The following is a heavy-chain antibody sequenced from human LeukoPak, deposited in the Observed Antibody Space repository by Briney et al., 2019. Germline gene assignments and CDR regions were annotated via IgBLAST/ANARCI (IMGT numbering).Heavy chain of an antibody. D-gene: IGHD6-13*01. CDR3: ASSYSSSWKMASFDY. Sequence: WETLSLTCTVSGDSISSYYWSWIRQPPGKGLEWIGYIYYSGSTNYNPSLKSRVTISVDTSKNQFSLKLSSVTAADTAVYYCASSYSSSWKMASFDYWGQGTLVTVSS. CDR2: IYYSGST. CDR1: GDSISSYY. J-gene: IGHJ4*02. V-gene: IGHV4-59*08.